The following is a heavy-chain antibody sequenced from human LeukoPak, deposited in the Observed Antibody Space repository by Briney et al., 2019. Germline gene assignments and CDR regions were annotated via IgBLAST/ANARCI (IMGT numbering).Heavy chain of an antibody. CDR3: ASSHSSGWYYFDY. CDR1: GFTFSTYA. J-gene: IGHJ4*02. CDR2: ISYDGSNK. Sequence: GGSLRLSCAASGFTFSTYAMHWVRQAPGKGLEWVAVISYDGSNKYYADSVKGRFTISRDSSKNTLYLQMNSLRAEDTAVYYCASSHSSGWYYFDYWGQGTLVTVSS. D-gene: IGHD6-19*01. V-gene: IGHV3-30-3*01.